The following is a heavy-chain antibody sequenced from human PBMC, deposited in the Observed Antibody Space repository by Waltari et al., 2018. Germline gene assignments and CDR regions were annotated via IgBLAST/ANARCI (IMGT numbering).Heavy chain of an antibody. CDR1: GDSINRDNYY. CDR3: ATYDIWNGYYFDW. CDR2: NYYRRTT. V-gene: IGHV4-39*01. J-gene: IGHJ4*02. Sequence: QLQLQESGPGLVNPAETLSLTCTVSGDSINRDNYYWAWIRQPPGKGLEWIGSNYYRRTTYYTPSLESRLTISIDTSRKQISLKLTSVTAADTAMYYCATYDIWNGYYFDWWGQGTVVTVSS. D-gene: IGHD3-3*01.